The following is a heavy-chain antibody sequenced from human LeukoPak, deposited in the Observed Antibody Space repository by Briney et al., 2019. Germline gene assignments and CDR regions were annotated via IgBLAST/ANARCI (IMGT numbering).Heavy chain of an antibody. V-gene: IGHV3-13*01. CDR2: IDSAGNS. J-gene: IGHJ6*03. D-gene: IGHD3-10*01. CDR3: ARGELETSYYCFYYLDV. Sequence: GGSLRLSHAASGFTFSSYDMHWLGQPTGKGLEWVSAIDSAGNSYYPGPVNGRFTIAKKTAKNSLDLQMTILRAGDTAVYYWARGELETSYYCFYYLDVWGKGTTVTVSS. CDR1: GFTFSSYD.